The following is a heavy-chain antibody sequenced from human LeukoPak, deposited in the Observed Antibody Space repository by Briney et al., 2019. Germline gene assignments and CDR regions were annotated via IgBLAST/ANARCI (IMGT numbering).Heavy chain of an antibody. J-gene: IGHJ6*03. CDR3: ARDSFAGGYYYYLDV. V-gene: IGHV4-4*02. CDR2: IYHSGST. CDR1: GGSISSSNW. Sequence: PSETLSLTCAVSGGSISSSNWWSWVSQPPGKGLEWFGEIYHSGSTSYNPSLKSRVTISVDKSKNQFSLKLSSVTAADTAVYYCARDSFAGGYYYYLDVWGKGLRSPSP. D-gene: IGHD3-10*01.